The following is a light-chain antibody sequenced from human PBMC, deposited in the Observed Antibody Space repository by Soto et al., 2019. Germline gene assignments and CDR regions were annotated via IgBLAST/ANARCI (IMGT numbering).Light chain of an antibody. J-gene: IGKJ4*01. CDR3: QQYNNWPLT. Sequence: EIVMTQSPATLSVYPEEKNTISCRIIQSVSSNLAWYQQKPGQAPRLLIYGASTRATGIPARFSGSGSGTEFTLTIFSLQSEDFAVYYCQQYNNWPLTFGGGTKVDIK. CDR2: GAS. V-gene: IGKV3-15*01. CDR1: QSVSSN.